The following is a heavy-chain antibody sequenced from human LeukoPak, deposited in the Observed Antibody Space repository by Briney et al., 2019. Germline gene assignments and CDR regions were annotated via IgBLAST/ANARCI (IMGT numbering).Heavy chain of an antibody. J-gene: IGHJ4*02. CDR2: IIPIFGTA. Sequence: SVKVSRKASGYTFTGYYMHWVRQAPGQGLEWMGGIIPIFGTANYAQKFQGRVTITADESTSTAYMELSSLRSEDTAVYYCATGEEYSSSYWGQGTLVTVSS. CDR3: ATGEEYSSSY. D-gene: IGHD6-6*01. CDR1: GYTFTGYY. V-gene: IGHV1-69*13.